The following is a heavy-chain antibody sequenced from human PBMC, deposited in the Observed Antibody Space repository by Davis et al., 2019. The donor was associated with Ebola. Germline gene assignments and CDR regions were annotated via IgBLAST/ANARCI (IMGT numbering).Heavy chain of an antibody. D-gene: IGHD4-11*01. CDR1: GFTLSNSA. J-gene: IGHJ4*02. V-gene: IGHV3-30*04. CDR3: ATQGGYSNGGHFDF. CDR2: VSYDGGNK. Sequence: GGSLRLSCMVSGFTLSNSAMVWVRQAPGKGLEWVASVSYDGGNKFYADSVKGRFTISRDDSKDTLYLQMTSLRTDDTAVYYCATQGGYSNGGHFDFWGQGTLVTVSS.